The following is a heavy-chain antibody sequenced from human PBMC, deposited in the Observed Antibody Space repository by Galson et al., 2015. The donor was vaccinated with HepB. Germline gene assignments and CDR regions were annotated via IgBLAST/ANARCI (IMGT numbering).Heavy chain of an antibody. CDR2: ISYDGGHK. CDR1: GFSFSNYA. J-gene: IGHJ5*02. CDR3: SRVSLVGEWSGFPLEP. D-gene: IGHD3-3*01. V-gene: IGHV3-30*04. Sequence: SLRLSCAASGFSFSNYAMHWVRQAPGKGLEWVAVISYDGGHKYYADSVRGRFTISRDNSKSTLYLQMNSLGAEDTAVYYCSRVSLVGEWSGFPLEPWGQGTLVTVSS.